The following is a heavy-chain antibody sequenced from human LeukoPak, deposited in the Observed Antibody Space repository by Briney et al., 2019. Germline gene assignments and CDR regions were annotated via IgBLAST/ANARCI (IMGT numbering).Heavy chain of an antibody. CDR3: ANICVPNVLYCSSTSLMDV. J-gene: IGHJ6*04. V-gene: IGHV3-30*02. CDR1: GFTFSSYG. CDR2: IRYDGSNK. Sequence: PGGSLRLSFAASGFTFSSYGMHWVRQAPGKGLEWVAFIRYDGSNKYYADSVKGRFTISRDNSKNTLYLQMNSLRAEDTAVYYCANICVPNVLYCSSTSLMDVWGKGTTVTVSP. D-gene: IGHD2-2*01.